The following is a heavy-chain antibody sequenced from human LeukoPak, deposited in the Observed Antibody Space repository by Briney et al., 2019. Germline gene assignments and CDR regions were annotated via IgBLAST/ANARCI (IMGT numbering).Heavy chain of an antibody. V-gene: IGHV3-23*01. CDR2: ISERGGTT. D-gene: IGHD2-8*02. Sequence: GGSLRLSCAASGFTFSTYAMSWVRQAPGKGLECVSGISERGGTTYYADSVKGRFTISRDNSKSTLYLQMISLRAEDKVVYYCAKDPSDSWYWYFQLWGQGTLVTVSS. CDR3: AKDPSDSWYWYFQL. J-gene: IGHJ1*01. CDR1: GFTFSTYA.